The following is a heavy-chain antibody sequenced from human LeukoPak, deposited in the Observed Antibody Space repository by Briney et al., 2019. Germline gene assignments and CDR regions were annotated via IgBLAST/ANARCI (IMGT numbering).Heavy chain of an antibody. CDR1: GFTFSSYA. Sequence: GGSLRLSCAASGFTFSSYAMSWVRQAPGKGLEWGSAISGSGGNTYYADSVKGRFTISRDNSQNTLYLQMNSLRAEDTAVYYCAKQRSEVVVAATNYWGQGTLVTVSS. CDR3: AKQRSEVVVAATNY. J-gene: IGHJ4*02. V-gene: IGHV3-23*01. CDR2: ISGSGGNT. D-gene: IGHD2-15*01.